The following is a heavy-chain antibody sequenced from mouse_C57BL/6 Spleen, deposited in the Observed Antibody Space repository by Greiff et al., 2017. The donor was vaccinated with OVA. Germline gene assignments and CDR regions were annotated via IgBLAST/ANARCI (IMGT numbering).Heavy chain of an antibody. CDR2: ISYSGST. V-gene: IGHV3-8*01. J-gene: IGHJ3*01. Sequence: DVMLVESGPGLAKPSQTLSLTCSVTGYSITSDYWNWIRKFPGNKLEYMGYISYSGSTYYNPSLKSRISITRDTSKNQYYLQLNSVTTEDTATYYCAISYARSAWFAYWGQGTLVTVSA. D-gene: IGHD1-1*01. CDR1: GYSITSDY. CDR3: AISYARSAWFAY.